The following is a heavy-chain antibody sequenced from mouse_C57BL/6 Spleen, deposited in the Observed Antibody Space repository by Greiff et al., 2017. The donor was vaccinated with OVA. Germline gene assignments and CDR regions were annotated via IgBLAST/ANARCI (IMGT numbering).Heavy chain of an antibody. CDR2: ISSGSSTI. CDR3: ASPIYYGNYWYFDV. Sequence: EVMLVESGGGLVKPGGSLKLSCAASGFTFSDYGMHWVRQAPEKGLEWVAYISSGSSTIYYADTVKGRFTISRDNAKNTLFLQMTSLRSEDTAMYYCASPIYYGNYWYFDVWGTGTTVTVSS. CDR1: GFTFSDYG. V-gene: IGHV5-17*01. D-gene: IGHD2-1*01. J-gene: IGHJ1*03.